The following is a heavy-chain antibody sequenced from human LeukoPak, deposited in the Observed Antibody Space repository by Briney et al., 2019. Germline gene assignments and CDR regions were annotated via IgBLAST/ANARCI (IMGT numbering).Heavy chain of an antibody. CDR1: GFTFSSYW. J-gene: IGHJ5*02. D-gene: IGHD4-17*01. CDR2: IKQDGSEK. CDR3: ARAPGEGWFDP. Sequence: PGGSLRLSCEASGFTFSSYWMNWVRQAPGKGLEWVANIKQDGSEKYYVDSVKGRFTISRDNAKNSLYLQMNSLRAEDTALYYCARAPGEGWFDPWGQGTLVTVSS. V-gene: IGHV3-7*01.